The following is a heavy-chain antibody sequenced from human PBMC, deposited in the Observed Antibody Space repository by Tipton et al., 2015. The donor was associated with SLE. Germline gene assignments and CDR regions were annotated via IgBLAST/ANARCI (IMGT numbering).Heavy chain of an antibody. J-gene: IGHJ6*02. V-gene: IGHV3-23*01. CDR1: GFTFSTYA. Sequence: SLRLSCAASGFTFSTYAMNWVRQAPGKGLEWVSGFSGSGSSTYYADSVKGRFTISRDNSKNSLYLQMNSLRAEDTAVYYCARAGYDILTGYPSYYYYGMDVWGQGTTVTVSS. CDR2: FSGSGSST. D-gene: IGHD3-9*01. CDR3: ARAGYDILTGYPSYYYYGMDV.